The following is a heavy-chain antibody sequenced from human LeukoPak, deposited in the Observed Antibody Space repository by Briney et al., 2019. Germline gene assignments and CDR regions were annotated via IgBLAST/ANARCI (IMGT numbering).Heavy chain of an antibody. Sequence: EASVKVSCKASGGTFSSYAISWVRQAPGQGLEWMGGIIPIFGTANYAQKSQGRVTITADESTSTAYMELSSLRSEDTAVYYCARDRDPDVGRYCSGGSCYAYGMDVWGQGTTVTVSS. J-gene: IGHJ6*02. CDR2: IIPIFGTA. CDR1: GGTFSSYA. V-gene: IGHV1-69*13. D-gene: IGHD2-15*01. CDR3: ARDRDPDVGRYCSGGSCYAYGMDV.